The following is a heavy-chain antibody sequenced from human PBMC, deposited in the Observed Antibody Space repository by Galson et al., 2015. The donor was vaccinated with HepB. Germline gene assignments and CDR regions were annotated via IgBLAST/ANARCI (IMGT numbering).Heavy chain of an antibody. V-gene: IGHV4-59*01. Sequence: SETLSLTCIVSGDSISGYYWIWIRQPPGKGLEWIGSVYYSGSTNYNPSFKSRGTMSIDTSKNQFSLKLSSVTAADTAVYYCARLSGYASNYYFDFWGQGTLVTASS. CDR1: GDSISGYY. D-gene: IGHD5-12*01. CDR2: VYYSGST. J-gene: IGHJ4*02. CDR3: ARLSGYASNYYFDF.